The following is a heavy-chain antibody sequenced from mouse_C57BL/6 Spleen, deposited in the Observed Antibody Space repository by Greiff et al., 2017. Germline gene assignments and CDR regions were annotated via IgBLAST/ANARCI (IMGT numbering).Heavy chain of an antibody. D-gene: IGHD2-4*01. CDR3: ARGRDYWFAY. CDR1: GYSITSGYY. J-gene: IGHJ3*01. V-gene: IGHV3-6*01. Sequence: DVKLVESGPGLVKPSQSLSLTCSVTGYSITSGYYWNWIRQFPGNKLEWMGYISYDGSNNYNPSLKNQISITRDTSKNQFFLKLNSVTTEDTATYYCARGRDYWFAYWGQGTLVTVSA. CDR2: ISYDGSN.